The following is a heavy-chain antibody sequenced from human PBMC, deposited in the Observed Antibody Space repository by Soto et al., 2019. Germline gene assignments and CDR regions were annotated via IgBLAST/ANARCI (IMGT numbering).Heavy chain of an antibody. CDR2: ISGSGGST. D-gene: IGHD6-19*01. CDR1: GFTFSSYA. V-gene: IGHV3-23*01. Sequence: PGGSLRLSCAASGFTFSSYAMSWVRQAPGKGLEWVSAISGSGGSTYYADSVKGRFTISRDNSKNTLYLQMNSLRAEDTAVYYCAKTKFVAVAGPIDYWGQGTLVTVSS. J-gene: IGHJ4*02. CDR3: AKTKFVAVAGPIDY.